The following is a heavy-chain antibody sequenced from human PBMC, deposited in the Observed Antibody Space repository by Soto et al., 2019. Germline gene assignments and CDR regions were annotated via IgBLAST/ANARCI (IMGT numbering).Heavy chain of an antibody. CDR2: MNPNSGNT. CDR1: GYTFTSYD. V-gene: IGHV1-8*01. J-gene: IGHJ3*02. CDR3: ARGIVTVTSDAFDI. D-gene: IGHD4-17*01. Sequence: ASVKVSCKASGYTFTSYDINWVRQATGQGLEWMGWMNPNSGNTGYAQKFQGRVTMTRNTSISTAYMELSSLRSEDTAVYYCARGIVTVTSDAFDIWGQGTMVTVSS.